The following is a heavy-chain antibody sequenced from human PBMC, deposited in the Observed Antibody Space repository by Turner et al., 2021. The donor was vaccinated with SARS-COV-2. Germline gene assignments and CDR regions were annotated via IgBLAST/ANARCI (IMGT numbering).Heavy chain of an antibody. D-gene: IGHD1-26*01. CDR1: SGSIRTTTYY. J-gene: IGHJ3*02. CDR2: VIYTGST. CDR3: ARGGWSDYVESTPFDI. V-gene: IGHV4-39*01. Sequence: QLQLQESGPGLLRPSETLSLTCTVSSGSIRTTTYYWGWIRRPPGKGLEWIGSVIYTGSTYYNPSLKSRVTVSIDTPKNQFSLKLSSVTAADTAVYYCARGGWSDYVESTPFDIWGQGTVVTISS.